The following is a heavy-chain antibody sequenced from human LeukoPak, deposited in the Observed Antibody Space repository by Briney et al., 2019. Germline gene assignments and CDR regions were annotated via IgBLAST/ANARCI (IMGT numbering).Heavy chain of an antibody. Sequence: QPGRSLRLSCAASGFTFSSYAMHWVRQAPGKGLEWVAVISYDGGNKYYADSVKGRFTISRDNSKNTLYLQMNSLRAEDTAVYYCARDSLHIVVVTAIVYWGQGTLVTVSS. CDR1: GFTFSSYA. CDR3: ARDSLHIVVVTAIVY. CDR2: ISYDGGNK. J-gene: IGHJ4*02. V-gene: IGHV3-30-3*01. D-gene: IGHD2-21*02.